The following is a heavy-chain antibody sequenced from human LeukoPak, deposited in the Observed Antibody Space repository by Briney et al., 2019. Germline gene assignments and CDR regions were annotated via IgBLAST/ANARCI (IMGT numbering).Heavy chain of an antibody. CDR1: GYTFTSSYD. V-gene: IGHV1-8*01. CDR2: MNPYSGIT. D-gene: IGHD1-1*01. Sequence: ASVKVSCKASGYTFTSSYDINWVRQAPGQGLEWMGWMNPYSGITGYTQKFQGRVTMTRDTSISTAYMELRRLTSDDAAVYYCARDPAWNAFDVWGQGTLVTVS. CDR3: ARDPAWNAFDV. J-gene: IGHJ3*01.